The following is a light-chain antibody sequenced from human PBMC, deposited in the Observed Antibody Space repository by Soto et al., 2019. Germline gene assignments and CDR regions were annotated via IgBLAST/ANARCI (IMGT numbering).Light chain of an antibody. CDR1: GSDVGGYNY. CDR2: DVT. J-gene: IGLJ2*01. CDR3: CSYAGSYTLV. V-gene: IGLV2-11*01. Sequence: QSALTQSRSVSGSPGQSVTISCTGTGSDVGGYNYVSWYQQHPGKAPKLMINDVTKRPSGVPDRFSGSKSGNTASLTISGLQAEDEADYYCCSYAGSYTLVFGGGTKLTVL.